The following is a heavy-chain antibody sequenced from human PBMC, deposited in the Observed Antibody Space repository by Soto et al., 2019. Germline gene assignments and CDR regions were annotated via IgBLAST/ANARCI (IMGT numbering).Heavy chain of an antibody. J-gene: IGHJ4*02. CDR2: ISGSGGST. D-gene: IGHD3-22*01. V-gene: IGHV3-23*01. CDR1: GFTFSSYA. CDR3: AKTLYQNYYGEVFDY. Sequence: GGSMRLSCAASGFTFSSYAMSWVRQAPGKGLEWVSVISGSGGSTYYADSVRGRFTISRDDSKDTVYLQLNSLRTEDTALYYCAKTLYQNYYGEVFDYWGQGTQVTVSS.